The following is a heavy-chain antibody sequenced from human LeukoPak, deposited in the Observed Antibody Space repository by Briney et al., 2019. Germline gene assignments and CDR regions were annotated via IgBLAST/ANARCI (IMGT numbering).Heavy chain of an antibody. D-gene: IGHD6-19*01. CDR3: TKLAVASADS. CDR1: GFSFRSYE. V-gene: IGHV3-48*03. Sequence: GGSLRLSCAASGFSFRSYEINWVRQAPGKGLEWVSNISPSGSTKYYADSVKGRFTVSRDNAKNSLYLQMNSLRAGDTGVYYCTKLAVASADSWGQGTLVTVSS. CDR2: ISPSGSTK. J-gene: IGHJ4*02.